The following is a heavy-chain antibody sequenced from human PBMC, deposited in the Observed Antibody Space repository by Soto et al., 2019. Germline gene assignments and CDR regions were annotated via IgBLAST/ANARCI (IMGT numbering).Heavy chain of an antibody. D-gene: IGHD5-18*01. CDR1: GYTFTSYA. V-gene: IGHV1-3*01. CDR2: INAGNGNT. J-gene: IGHJ6*02. Sequence: ASVKVSCKAPGYTFTSYAMHWVRQAPGQRLEWMGWINAGNGNTKYSQKFQGRVTITRDTSASTAYMELSSLRSEDTAVYYCAREKKGYSYGYPYYYYGMDVWGQGTTVTVSS. CDR3: AREKKGYSYGYPYYYYGMDV.